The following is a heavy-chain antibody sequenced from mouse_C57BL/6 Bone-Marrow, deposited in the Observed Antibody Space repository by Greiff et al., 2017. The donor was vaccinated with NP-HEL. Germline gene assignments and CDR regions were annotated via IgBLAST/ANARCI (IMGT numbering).Heavy chain of an antibody. CDR3: ANYYYRYYFDY. V-gene: IGHV1-81*01. CDR1: GYTFTSYG. J-gene: IGHJ2*01. Sequence: QVQLQQSGAELARPGASVKLSCKASGYTFTSYGISWVKQRTGQGLEWIGEIYPRSGTTYYNEKFKGKATLTADKSSSTAYMELRSLTSEDSAVYFCANYYYRYYFDYWGQGTTLTVSS. D-gene: IGHD1-1*01. CDR2: IYPRSGTT.